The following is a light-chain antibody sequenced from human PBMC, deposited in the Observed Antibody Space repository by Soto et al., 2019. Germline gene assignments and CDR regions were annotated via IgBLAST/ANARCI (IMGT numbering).Light chain of an antibody. CDR1: QAISND. V-gene: IGKV1-6*01. CDR2: AAS. Sequence: AIQMTQFPSSLSASVGDRLTITCRASQAISNDLGWYQQKPGKAPKLLIYAASTLQRGVPPRFSGSRSGTDFTLTISSLQPEDFATYYCLQDYRYPLTFGGGTKVEI. J-gene: IGKJ4*01. CDR3: LQDYRYPLT.